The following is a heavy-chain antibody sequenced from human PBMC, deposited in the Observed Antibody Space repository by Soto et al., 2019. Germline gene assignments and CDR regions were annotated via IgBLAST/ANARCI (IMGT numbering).Heavy chain of an antibody. CDR1: GFTFDDYA. Sequence: GGSLRLSCAASGFTFDDYAMHWVRQAPGKGLEWVSGISWNSGSIGYADSVKGRFTISRDNAKNSLYLQMNSLRAEDTALYYCAKDISGNYDYIWGSYRTFFDYWGQGTLVTVSS. V-gene: IGHV3-9*01. J-gene: IGHJ4*02. D-gene: IGHD3-16*02. CDR3: AKDISGNYDYIWGSYRTFFDY. CDR2: ISWNSGSI.